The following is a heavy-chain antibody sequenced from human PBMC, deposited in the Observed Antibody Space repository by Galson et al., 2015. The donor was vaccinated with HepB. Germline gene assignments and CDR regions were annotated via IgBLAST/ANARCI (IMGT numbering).Heavy chain of an antibody. J-gene: IGHJ4*02. V-gene: IGHV3-23*01. D-gene: IGHD5-18*01. Sequence: SLRLSCAASGFSFSSYAMHWVRQAPGKGLAYVSAISGSGGSTYYADSVKGRFTISRDNSKNTLYLQMNSLRAEDTAVYYCAKVKGMGYSSGDYWGQGTLVTVSS. CDR2: ISGSGGST. CDR1: GFSFSSYA. CDR3: AKVKGMGYSSGDY.